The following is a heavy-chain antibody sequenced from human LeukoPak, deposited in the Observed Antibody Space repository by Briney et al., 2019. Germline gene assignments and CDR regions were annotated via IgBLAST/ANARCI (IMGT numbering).Heavy chain of an antibody. D-gene: IGHD3-10*01. CDR3: ARSQLWFGESL. Sequence: PSETLSLTCTVSGGSISSYYWNWVRQPPGKGLEWIGYIYYSGSTNYNPSLKSRVTISVDTSKNQFSLKLSSVTAADTAVYYCARSQLWFGESLWGQGTLVTVSS. J-gene: IGHJ4*02. CDR1: GGSISSYY. V-gene: IGHV4-59*08. CDR2: IYYSGST.